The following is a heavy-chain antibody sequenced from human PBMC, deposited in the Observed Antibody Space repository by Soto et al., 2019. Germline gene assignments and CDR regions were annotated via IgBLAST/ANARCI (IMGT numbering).Heavy chain of an antibody. CDR3: ARGSPFLP. CDR2: ISSSSTTI. Sequence: GGSLRLSCAASGFTFSSYSMNWVRQAPGRGLEWVSYISSSSTTIYYTDSVKGRFTISRDNAKNSLYLQMSSLRDEDTAVYYCARGSPFLPWGQGTLVTVSS. J-gene: IGHJ4*02. CDR1: GFTFSSYS. V-gene: IGHV3-48*02.